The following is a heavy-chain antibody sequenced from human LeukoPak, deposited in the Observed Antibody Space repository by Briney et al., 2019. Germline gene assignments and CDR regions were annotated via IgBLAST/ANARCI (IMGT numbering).Heavy chain of an antibody. V-gene: IGHV3-33*01. J-gene: IGHJ3*02. D-gene: IGHD3-22*01. CDR3: ASRYYYDSSDPGAFDI. CDR1: GFTFSSYG. CDR2: IWYDGSNK. Sequence: GRSLRLSCAASGFTFSSYGMHWVRQAPGKGLEWVAVIWYDGSNKYYADSVKGRFTISRDNSKNTLYLQMNSLRAEDTAVYYCASRYYYDSSDPGAFDIWGQGTMVTVSS.